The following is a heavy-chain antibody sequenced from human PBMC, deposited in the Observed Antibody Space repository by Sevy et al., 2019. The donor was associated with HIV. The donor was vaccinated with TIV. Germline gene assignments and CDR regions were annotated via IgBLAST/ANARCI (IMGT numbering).Heavy chain of an antibody. J-gene: IGHJ4*02. CDR1: GFTITNYA. D-gene: IGHD3-22*01. CDR3: ARDYYDSSGYSMNFDY. Sequence: GGSLRLSCAASGFTITNYAMNWVRQAPGKGLEWVSGIPSSGDKTHYVDSVKGRFTISRDNAKNSLYLQMSSLRDEDTAVYYCARDYYDSSGYSMNFDYWGQGTLVTVSS. CDR2: IPSSGDKT. V-gene: IGHV3-48*02.